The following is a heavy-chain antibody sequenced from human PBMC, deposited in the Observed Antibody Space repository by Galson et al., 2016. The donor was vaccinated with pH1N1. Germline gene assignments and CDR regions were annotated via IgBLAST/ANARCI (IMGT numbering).Heavy chain of an antibody. CDR3: TRAGGEWLRGMFVC. D-gene: IGHD1-26*01. Sequence: SVKVSCKASGYTFSKYYVHWVRQAPGQGLEWMGGIIPMYGAEFNSQKFQGRVTISADDSTSTAYMELSSLGSEDTAVYYGTRAGGEWLRGMFVCWGQGTLVTVSS. CDR2: IIPMYGAE. CDR1: GYTFSKYY. J-gene: IGHJ4*02. V-gene: IGHV1-69*13.